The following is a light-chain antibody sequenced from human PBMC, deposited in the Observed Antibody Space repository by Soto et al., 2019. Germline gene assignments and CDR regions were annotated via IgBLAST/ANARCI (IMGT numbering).Light chain of an antibody. V-gene: IGLV1-44*01. CDR3: AAWDDSLTGPV. CDR1: SSNIGSNN. J-gene: IGLJ2*01. CDR2: SSD. Sequence: QSVLAQPPSASGTPGQGVTISCSGSSSNIGSNNVNCYQQIPGTAPKHLIYSSDQRPSGVPDRFSGSKSGTSASLAISGLQSDDEADYYCAAWDDSLTGPVFGGGTKLTVL.